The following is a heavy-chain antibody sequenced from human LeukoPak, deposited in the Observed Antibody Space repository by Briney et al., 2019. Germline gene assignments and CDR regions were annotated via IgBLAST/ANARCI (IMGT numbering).Heavy chain of an antibody. CDR3: AKLGGHPLHNYYVGV. CDR1: GFTFSSYA. V-gene: IGHV3-23*01. Sequence: GGSLRLSCAASGFTFSSYAMSWVRQAPGRGLEWVSGILDSGYSTYYANSVKGRFTISRDNSNNTLYLQMNSLRAEDTAVYYCAKLGGHPLHNYYVGVWGKGTTVAVSS. CDR2: ILDSGYST. D-gene: IGHD3-16*01. J-gene: IGHJ6*03.